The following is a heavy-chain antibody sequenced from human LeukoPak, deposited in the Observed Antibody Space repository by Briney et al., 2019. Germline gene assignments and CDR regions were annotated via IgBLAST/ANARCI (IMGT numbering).Heavy chain of an antibody. J-gene: IGHJ4*02. CDR2: IYYSGST. CDR1: GGSISSGDYY. Sequence: SETLSLTCTVSGGSISSGDYYWSWIRQPPGKGLEWIGCIYYSGSTYYNPSLKSRVTISVDTSKNQFSLKLSSVTAADTAVYYCARDIYDSSGYSAGGGWGQGTLVTVSS. D-gene: IGHD3-22*01. CDR3: ARDIYDSSGYSAGGG. V-gene: IGHV4-30-4*01.